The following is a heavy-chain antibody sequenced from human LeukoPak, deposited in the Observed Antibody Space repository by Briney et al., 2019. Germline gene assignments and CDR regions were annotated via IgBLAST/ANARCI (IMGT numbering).Heavy chain of an antibody. CDR3: AKDWGYGEAGIDC. D-gene: IGHD6-13*01. J-gene: IGHJ4*02. Sequence: PGGSLRLSCTASGFTFSSLAMTWVRQAPGKGLEWVAIIKGDGSEKAYVDSVKGRFSISRDNAENSLYLQMSSLRAEDTAVYYCAKDWGYGEAGIDCWGQGTLVTVSS. CDR2: IKGDGSEK. CDR1: GFTFSSLA. V-gene: IGHV3-7*04.